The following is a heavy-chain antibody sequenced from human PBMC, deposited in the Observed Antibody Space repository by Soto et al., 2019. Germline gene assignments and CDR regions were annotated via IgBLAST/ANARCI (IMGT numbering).Heavy chain of an antibody. D-gene: IGHD2-8*02. V-gene: IGHV3-72*01. CDR1: GFTFSDYY. CDR3: TVWGMGNDFAAE. J-gene: IGHJ4*02. CDR2: SKNKADSYTT. Sequence: EVQLVESGGGLVQPGGSLRLSCAASGFTFSDYYMDWVRQAPGKGLEWVGRSKNKADSYTTEYAASVKGRFSISRDASKNSLYLQMNSLKTEDTAVYYCTVWGMGNDFAAEWGQGILFTVSS.